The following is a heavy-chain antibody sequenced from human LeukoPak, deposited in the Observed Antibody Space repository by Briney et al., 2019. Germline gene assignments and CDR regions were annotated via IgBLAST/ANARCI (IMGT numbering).Heavy chain of an antibody. V-gene: IGHV1-18*01. CDR3: ARDSYGSGSYWRYYGMDV. Sequence: ASVTVSCKASGYTFTSYGISWVRQAPGQGLEGMGWISAYNGNTNYAQKLQGRVTMTTDTSTSTAFMELRSLRSDDTAVYYCARDSYGSGSYWRYYGMDVWGQGTTVTVSS. J-gene: IGHJ6*02. CDR1: GYTFTSYG. D-gene: IGHD3-10*01. CDR2: ISAYNGNT.